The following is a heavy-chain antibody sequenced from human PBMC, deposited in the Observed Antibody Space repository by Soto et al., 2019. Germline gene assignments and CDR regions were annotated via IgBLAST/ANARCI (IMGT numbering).Heavy chain of an antibody. D-gene: IGHD1-7*01. CDR3: AKDIKGTGTNVIYYS. Sequence: EVQLLESGGSLVQPGGSLRLSCAASGFSFSTYAMGWVRQAPGKGLEWVSAISGSGSATYYADPVKGRFTISRDNSKDTLYLQMNSLRAGDTAVYYCAKDIKGTGTNVIYYSWGQGSLVTVSS. CDR1: GFSFSTYA. V-gene: IGHV3-23*01. CDR2: ISGSGSAT. J-gene: IGHJ4*02.